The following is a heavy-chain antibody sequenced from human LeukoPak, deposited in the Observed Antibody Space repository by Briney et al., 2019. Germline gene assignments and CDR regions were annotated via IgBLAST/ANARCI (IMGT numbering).Heavy chain of an antibody. CDR3: AARGYCSSTSCLLEY. V-gene: IGHV3-74*01. D-gene: IGHD2-2*01. CDR1: GFTFSSYW. Sequence: GGSLRLSCAASGFTFSSYWMHWVRQAPGKGLVWVSRIKSDGSSTSYADSVKGRFTISRDNSKNMMLLQMNSLRAEDTALYYCAARGYCSSTSCLLEYWGQGTLVTVSS. J-gene: IGHJ4*02. CDR2: IKSDGSST.